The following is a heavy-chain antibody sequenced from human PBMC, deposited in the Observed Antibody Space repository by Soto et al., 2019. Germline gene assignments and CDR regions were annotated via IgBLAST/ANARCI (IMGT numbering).Heavy chain of an antibody. CDR3: ASLSVGDGMDV. Sequence: GGSLKISCKGSGHTFTDYWISWVRQMPGKGLEWMGRIDASDSYTNYTPSFQGHVTMSVDESISTAYLHWSSLKASDTAMYFCASLSVGDGMDVWGQGTTVTVSS. J-gene: IGHJ6*02. V-gene: IGHV5-10-1*01. CDR2: IDASDSYT. CDR1: GHTFTDYW. D-gene: IGHD2-15*01.